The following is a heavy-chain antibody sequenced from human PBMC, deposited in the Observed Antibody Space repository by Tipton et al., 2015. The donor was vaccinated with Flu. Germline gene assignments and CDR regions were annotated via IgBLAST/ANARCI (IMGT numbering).Heavy chain of an antibody. V-gene: IGHV4-39*01. CDR1: GGSLTTNTHY. J-gene: IGHJ4*02. CDR3: ARHTVHYTSGYEYIDY. D-gene: IGHD3-22*01. Sequence: TLSLTCTVSGGSLTTNTHYWGWIRQPPGEGLEWIGSISYSGSTHNNPSLKSRITISVDTSKSQFSLTVTSVTAADTAVYFCARHTVHYTSGYEYIDYWGQGTLVIVSS. CDR2: ISYSGST.